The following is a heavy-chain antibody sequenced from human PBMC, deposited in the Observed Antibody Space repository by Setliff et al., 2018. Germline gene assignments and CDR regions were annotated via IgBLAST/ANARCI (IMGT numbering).Heavy chain of an antibody. V-gene: IGHV4-61*09. D-gene: IGHD2-21*01. J-gene: IGHJ6*02. CDR3: TKEYVVISFVANTHSHYGMDV. CDR1: GASIRSGSHY. CDR2: IYTSGTT. Sequence: SETLSLTCTVSGASIRSGSHYWSWIRQSAERGLEWIGHIYTSGTTDYSPSFKSRVSISADTSKNLVSLKFHSVTAADTAVYYCTKEYVVISFVANTHSHYGMDVWGQGTTVTVSS.